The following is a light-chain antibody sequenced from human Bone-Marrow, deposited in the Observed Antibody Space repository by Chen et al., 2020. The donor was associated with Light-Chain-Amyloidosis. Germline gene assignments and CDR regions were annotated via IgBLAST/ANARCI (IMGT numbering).Light chain of an antibody. Sequence: NFMLTQPHSVSESPGKTVIISCTRSSGSIATNYVQWSQQRPGSSPTTVIYEDDQRTSGVPDRFSGSSDRSSNSASLTISGLKTEDEADSDCQAYQGSSQGVFGGGTKLTVL. CDR1: SGSIATNY. V-gene: IGLV6-57*01. CDR3: QAYQGSSQGV. CDR2: EDD. J-gene: IGLJ3*02.